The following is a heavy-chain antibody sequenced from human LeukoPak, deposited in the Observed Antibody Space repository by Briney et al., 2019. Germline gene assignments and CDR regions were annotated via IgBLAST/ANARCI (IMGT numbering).Heavy chain of an antibody. J-gene: IGHJ4*02. CDR3: AKESGYYGLGSYYSAGFFDY. CDR1: GFTFSSYA. CDR2: ISGSGGST. D-gene: IGHD3-10*01. V-gene: IGHV3-23*01. Sequence: GESLRLSCAASGFTFSSYAMSWVRQAPGKGLEWVSAISGSGGSTYYADSVKGRFTISRDNSKNTLYLQMNSLRAEDTAVYYCAKESGYYGLGSYYSAGFFDYWGQGTLVTVSS.